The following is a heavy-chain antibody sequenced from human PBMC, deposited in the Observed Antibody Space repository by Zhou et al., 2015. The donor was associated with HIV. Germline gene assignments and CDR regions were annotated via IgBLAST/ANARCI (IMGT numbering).Heavy chain of an antibody. Sequence: EVQLVESGGGLVQPGRSLRLSCAASGFNFDDYAMHWVRQAPGKGLEWVGRIKSKTDGGTTDYAAPVKGRFTISRNDSQNTLYLQMNSLKTEDTAVYYCTTAFIDLYGDYTNWFDPWGQGTLVTVSS. V-gene: IGHV3-15*01. CDR2: IKSKTDGGTT. J-gene: IGHJ5*02. CDR1: GFNFDDYA. D-gene: IGHD2-21*02. CDR3: TTAFIDLYGDYTNWFDP.